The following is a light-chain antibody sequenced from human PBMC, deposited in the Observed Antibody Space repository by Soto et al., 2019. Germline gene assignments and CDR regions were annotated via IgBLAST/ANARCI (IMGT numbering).Light chain of an antibody. V-gene: IGKV3-20*01. Sequence: EIVLTQCPGTLSLSPGERATLSCRASQSVSSSYLAWYQQKPGQAPRLLIYGASSRATGIPDRFSGSGSGTDFTLTISRLKPEDFAVYYCQQYGSSPTTFGQGTKVE. CDR2: GAS. J-gene: IGKJ1*01. CDR3: QQYGSSPTT. CDR1: QSVSSSY.